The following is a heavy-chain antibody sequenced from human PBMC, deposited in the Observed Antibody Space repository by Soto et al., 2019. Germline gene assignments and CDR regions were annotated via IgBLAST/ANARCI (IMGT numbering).Heavy chain of an antibody. V-gene: IGHV4-39*01. CDR3: ARHEESFWRKPEGKYYGMDV. CDR2: IYYSGST. Sequence: QLQLQESGPGLVKPSETLSLTCTVSGGSISSSSYYWGWIRQPPGKGLEWIGSIYYSGSTYYNPSLKSRVAISVDTSKNQFSLKLSSVTAADAAVYYCARHEESFWRKPEGKYYGMDVWGQGTTVTVSS. CDR1: GGSISSSSYY. D-gene: IGHD3-3*01. J-gene: IGHJ6*02.